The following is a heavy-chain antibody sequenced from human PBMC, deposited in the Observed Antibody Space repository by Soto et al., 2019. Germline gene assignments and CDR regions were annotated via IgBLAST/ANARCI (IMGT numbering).Heavy chain of an antibody. Sequence: ASVKVSCKVSGYTLTELSMHWVRQAPGKGLEWMGGFDPEDGETIYAQKFQGRVTMTEDTSTDTAYMELSSLRSEDTAVYYCATDLGGLSGGSFSPPEYYYYGMDVWGQGTTVTSP. CDR3: ATDLGGLSGGSFSPPEYYYYGMDV. D-gene: IGHD2-15*01. CDR2: FDPEDGET. CDR1: GYTLTELS. J-gene: IGHJ6*02. V-gene: IGHV1-24*01.